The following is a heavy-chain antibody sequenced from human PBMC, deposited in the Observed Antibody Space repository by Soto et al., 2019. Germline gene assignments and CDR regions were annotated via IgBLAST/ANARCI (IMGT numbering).Heavy chain of an antibody. CDR2: IVAILGTP. CDR1: GGAFIPDA. J-gene: IGHJ6*02. V-gene: IGHV1-69*01. D-gene: IGHD2-2*01. Sequence: QVQLGQSVAEVRKPGSSVKVYCKASGGAFIPDAMSRIRRARGQGREWMRGIVAILGTPSYGQKLQGRVSSTADETTSTAYMWRSSLRSHDTAVYYCARERLAVPPQSYYYGYAVDWWGQGTTVTVSS. CDR3: ARERLAVPPQSYYYGYAVDW.